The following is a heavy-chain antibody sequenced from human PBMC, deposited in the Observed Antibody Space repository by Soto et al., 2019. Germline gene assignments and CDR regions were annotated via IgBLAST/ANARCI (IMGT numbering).Heavy chain of an antibody. CDR2: INPNSGGT. D-gene: IGHD2-21*02. CDR3: ARDLAYCGGDGYYGAILYYYGKDV. J-gene: IGHJ6*02. CDR1: GYTFTGYY. Sequence: RASVKVSCKASGYTFTGYYMHWVRQAPGQGLEWMGWINPNSGGTNYAQKFQGRVTMTRDTSISTAYMELSRLRSDDTAVYYCARDLAYCGGDGYYGAILYYYGKDVWGQGTTVTVSS. V-gene: IGHV1-2*02.